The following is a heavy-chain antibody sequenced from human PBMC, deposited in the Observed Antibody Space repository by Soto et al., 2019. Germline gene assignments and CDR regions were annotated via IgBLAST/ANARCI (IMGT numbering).Heavy chain of an antibody. CDR1: GFTFSSYG. Sequence: PGGSLRLSCAASGFTFSSYGMHWVRQAPGKGLEWVAVIWYDGSNKYYADSVKGRFTISRDNSKNTLYLQMNSLRAEDTAVYYCARDLPWQQLIQGFDYWGQGTLVTVSS. V-gene: IGHV3-33*01. CDR2: IWYDGSNK. J-gene: IGHJ4*02. CDR3: ARDLPWQQLIQGFDY. D-gene: IGHD6-13*01.